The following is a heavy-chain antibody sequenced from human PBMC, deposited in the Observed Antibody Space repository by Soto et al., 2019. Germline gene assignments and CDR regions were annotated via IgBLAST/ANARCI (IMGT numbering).Heavy chain of an antibody. Sequence: EGSLRLSCAASGFTFSSYGMHWVRQAPGKGLEWVAVIWFGGSNKYYADSVKGRFTISRDSSKNTLYLQMNSLRAEDTAVYYCAREYSSSSGGGYYFDYWGQGTLVTVSS. D-gene: IGHD6-6*01. CDR2: IWFGGSNK. V-gene: IGHV3-33*01. CDR1: GFTFSSYG. CDR3: AREYSSSSGGGYYFDY. J-gene: IGHJ4*02.